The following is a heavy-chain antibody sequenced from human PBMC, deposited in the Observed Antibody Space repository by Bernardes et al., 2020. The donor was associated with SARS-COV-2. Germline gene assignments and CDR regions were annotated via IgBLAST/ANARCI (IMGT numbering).Heavy chain of an antibody. V-gene: IGHV2-70*11. Sequence: SGPTLVKPTQTLTLTCTFSGFSLSTSGMCVSWIRQPPGKALEWLARIDWDDDKYYSTSLKTRLTISKDTSKNQVVLTMTNMDPVDTATYYCARSGNYYDSSGYPYYYGMDVWGQGTTVTVSS. J-gene: IGHJ6*02. CDR3: ARSGNYYDSSGYPYYYGMDV. CDR1: GFSLSTSGMC. D-gene: IGHD3-22*01. CDR2: IDWDDDK.